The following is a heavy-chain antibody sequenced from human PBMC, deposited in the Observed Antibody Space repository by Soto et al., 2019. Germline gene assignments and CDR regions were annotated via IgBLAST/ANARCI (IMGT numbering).Heavy chain of an antibody. CDR1: DYTFTRYG. J-gene: IGHJ6*02. Sequence: ASVKVSCKASDYTFTRYGISWVRQAPGQGLEWMGWISGYNGDTNYAQKFQGRVSMTIDTSTTTAYMELRSLRSDDTAVYYCAKNGQPPYYYYGLDVWGQGTKVTVSS. V-gene: IGHV1-18*01. CDR3: AKNGQPPYYYYGLDV. CDR2: ISGYNGDT. D-gene: IGHD2-8*01.